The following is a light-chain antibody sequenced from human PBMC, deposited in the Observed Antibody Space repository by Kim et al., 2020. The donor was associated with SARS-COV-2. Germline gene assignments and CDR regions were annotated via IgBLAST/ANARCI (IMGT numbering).Light chain of an antibody. CDR2: QDN. CDR1: KLGDKY. CDR3: QAWDSSTHNYV. J-gene: IGLJ1*01. V-gene: IGLV3-1*01. Sequence: PGQTAELTCSGKKLGDKYVSWYQQKPGQAPVVGIYQDNQRPSGIPERFSGSNSGNTATLTISGTQAMDEADYYCQAWDSSTHNYVFGAGTKVTVL.